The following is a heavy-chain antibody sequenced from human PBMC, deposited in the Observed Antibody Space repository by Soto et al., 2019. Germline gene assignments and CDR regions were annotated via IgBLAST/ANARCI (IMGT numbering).Heavy chain of an antibody. J-gene: IGHJ4*02. CDR3: ARDCGGDCRDFDY. Sequence: QVQLVESGGGVVQPGRSLRLSCVASGFTFSNHGMHWVRQAPGKGLEWVAIIWYDGSIQYYADSVKGRFTISRDNSKNTLYLQMNRLTAEDTAVYYCARDCGGDCRDFDYWGQGTLVTVSS. CDR1: GFTFSNHG. V-gene: IGHV3-33*01. D-gene: IGHD2-21*02. CDR2: IWYDGSIQ.